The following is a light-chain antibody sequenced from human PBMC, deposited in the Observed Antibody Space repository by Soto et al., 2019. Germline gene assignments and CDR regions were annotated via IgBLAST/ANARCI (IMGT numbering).Light chain of an antibody. Sequence: QSALTQPASVSGSPGQSITISCTGSISDVGGFNYVSWYQQHPGKAPKLIIYEVSNWPSGISNRFSGSKSGNTASLTISGLQADDEADYYCSSYTTTSTLVVFGGGTKVTVL. CDR3: SSYTTTSTLVV. CDR2: EVS. J-gene: IGLJ2*01. V-gene: IGLV2-14*01. CDR1: ISDVGGFNY.